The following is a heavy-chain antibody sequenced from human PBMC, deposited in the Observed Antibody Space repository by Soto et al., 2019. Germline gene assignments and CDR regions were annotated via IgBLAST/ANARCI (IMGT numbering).Heavy chain of an antibody. CDR1: GYTFTGYY. CDR2: INPNSGGT. J-gene: IGHJ6*02. CDR3: ARGPYDSSGYYYDYYYGMDV. V-gene: IGHV1-2*04. D-gene: IGHD3-22*01. Sequence: GASVKVSCKTSGYTFTGYYMHWVRQAPGQGLEWMGWINPNSGGTNYAQKFQGWVTMTRDTSISTAYMELSRLRSDDTAVYYCARGPYDSSGYYYDYYYGMDVWGQGTTVTVSS.